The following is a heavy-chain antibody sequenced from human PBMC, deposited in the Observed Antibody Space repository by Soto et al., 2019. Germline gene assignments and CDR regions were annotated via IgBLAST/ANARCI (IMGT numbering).Heavy chain of an antibody. CDR2: LSYDGTNG. Sequence: ESGGGLVQPGGSLRLSCAASGFTFSSCGMHWVRQAPGKGLEWVAVLSYDGTNGYYADSVKGRFTISRDNSENTLYLQMNSLTTDATAVYYCAKEVGAAVTSFTTWYFDLWGRGTLVTVSS. V-gene: IGHV3-30*18. CDR3: AKEVGAAVTSFTTWYFDL. CDR1: GFTFSSCG. J-gene: IGHJ2*01. D-gene: IGHD4-17*01.